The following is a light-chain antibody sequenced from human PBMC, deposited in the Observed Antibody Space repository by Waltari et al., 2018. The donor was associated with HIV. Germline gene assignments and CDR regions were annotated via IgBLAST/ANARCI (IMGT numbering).Light chain of an antibody. CDR1: SSDIGAYDY. V-gene: IGLV2-8*01. CDR3: SSYGDSLRVI. J-gene: IGLJ2*01. Sequence: QSALTQPPSASGSLGQSVTISCTGSSSDIGAYDYVSWFQQHPHSAPKLLLYEVTRRPSTVSDRFSCSRSGYTAFLTVAGHQPDDEATYFCSSYGDSLRVIFGGGTNVTVL. CDR2: EVT.